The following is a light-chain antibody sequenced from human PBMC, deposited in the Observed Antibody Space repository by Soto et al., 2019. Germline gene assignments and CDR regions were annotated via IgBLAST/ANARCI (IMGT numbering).Light chain of an antibody. CDR2: RNN. CDR3: ASWDDSLSGRV. Sequence: QSGLTQPPSASGTPGQRVIISCSGKTPNIGSNYVYWYRHLPGTAPQHLIYRNNQRPSGVPDRFSGSKSRTSASLAISGLRSEDEADYYCASWDDSLSGRVFGGGTKLTVL. J-gene: IGLJ3*02. V-gene: IGLV1-47*01. CDR1: TPNIGSNY.